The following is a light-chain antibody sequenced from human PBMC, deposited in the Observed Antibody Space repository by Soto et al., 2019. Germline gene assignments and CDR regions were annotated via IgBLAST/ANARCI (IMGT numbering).Light chain of an antibody. CDR3: QQRSNWIT. CDR1: QGLGTN. Sequence: TVMTQSPATLSVSPGERATLSCRASQGLGTNLAWYQQRPGQAPRLLIYAASTRATGVPARFSGSGSGTDFTLTISSLAPEDFAVYYCQQRSNWITFGQGTRLEIK. CDR2: AAS. J-gene: IGKJ5*01. V-gene: IGKV3-11*01.